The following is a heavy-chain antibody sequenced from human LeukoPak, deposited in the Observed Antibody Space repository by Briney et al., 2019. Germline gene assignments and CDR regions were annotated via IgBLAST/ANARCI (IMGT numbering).Heavy chain of an antibody. Sequence: SETLSLTCTVSGGSISSFYWTWIRQPPGKGLEWIGYVYYSGTTNYNPSLKSRVTMSVDTSKNQFSLNLNSVTAADAAVYYCASGGHYYDSRGLNFFDPWGQGILVTVSS. D-gene: IGHD3-22*01. V-gene: IGHV4-59*01. CDR2: VYYSGTT. CDR1: GGSISSFY. J-gene: IGHJ5*02. CDR3: ASGGHYYDSRGLNFFDP.